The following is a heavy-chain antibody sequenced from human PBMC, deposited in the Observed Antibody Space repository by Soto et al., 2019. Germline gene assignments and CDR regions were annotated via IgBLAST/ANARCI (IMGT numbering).Heavy chain of an antibody. CDR1: GGSISSSSYY. Sequence: QLQLQESGPGLVKPSETLSLTCTVSGGSISSSSYYWGWIRQPPGKGLEWIGSIYYSGSTYYNPSLKSRVTISVDTSKNQFSLKLSSVTAADTAVYYCARHGKTYSTQQPNWFDPWGQGTLVTVSS. J-gene: IGHJ5*02. CDR2: IYYSGST. V-gene: IGHV4-39*01. CDR3: ARHGKTYSTQQPNWFDP. D-gene: IGHD6-13*01.